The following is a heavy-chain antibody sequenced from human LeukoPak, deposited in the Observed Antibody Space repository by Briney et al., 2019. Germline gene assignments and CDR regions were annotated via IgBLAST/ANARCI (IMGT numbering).Heavy chain of an antibody. CDR3: ARRRLVVPAAIADMWGSNDAFDI. V-gene: IGHV4-39*01. Sequence: SETLSLTRTVSVGSISSSSYYWGWIRQPPGKGLEWLGCIYYSGSTYYNPSLKSRVTISVVTSKNQFSLKLSSVTVADTAVYYCARRRLVVPAAIADMWGSNDAFDIWGQGTMVTVSS. J-gene: IGHJ3*02. CDR1: VGSISSSSYY. CDR2: IYYSGST. D-gene: IGHD2-2*01.